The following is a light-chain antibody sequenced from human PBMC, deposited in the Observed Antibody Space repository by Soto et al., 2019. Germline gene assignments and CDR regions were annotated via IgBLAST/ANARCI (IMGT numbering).Light chain of an antibody. Sequence: EIVLTQSPGTLSLSPGERATLFCRASQSVTNSQLAWYQQKPGQAPRLLIFGASSRATGIPDRFSGSGSGTDFTLTIGSLEPEVFAVYSCQQWARSPQTFGRGTKVAIK. CDR1: QSVTNSQ. V-gene: IGKV3-20*01. CDR2: GAS. J-gene: IGKJ1*01. CDR3: QQWARSPQT.